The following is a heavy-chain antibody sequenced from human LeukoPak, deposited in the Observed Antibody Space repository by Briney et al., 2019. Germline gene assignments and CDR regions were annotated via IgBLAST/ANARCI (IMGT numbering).Heavy chain of an antibody. Sequence: PSGTLSLTCTVSGGSISSYYWSWIRQPPGKGLEWIGYIYYSGSTNYNPSLKSRVTISVDTSKNQFSLKLSSVTAADTAVYYCARDNSVVAATTYFDYWGQGTLVTVSS. CDR2: IYYSGST. CDR3: ARDNSVVAATTYFDY. D-gene: IGHD2-15*01. J-gene: IGHJ4*02. CDR1: GGSISSYY. V-gene: IGHV4-59*01.